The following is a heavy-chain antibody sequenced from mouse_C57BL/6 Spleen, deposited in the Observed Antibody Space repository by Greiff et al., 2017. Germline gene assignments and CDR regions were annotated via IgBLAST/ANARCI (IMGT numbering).Heavy chain of an antibody. Sequence: VQLQQSGAELVRPGTSVKVSCKASGYAFTNYLIEWVKQRPGQGLEWIGVINPGSGGTNYNEKFKGKGTLTADKYSSTAYMQLSSLTSEDSAVYFCARRDYDYDGWFAYWGQGTLVTVSA. V-gene: IGHV1-54*01. CDR1: GYAFTNYL. D-gene: IGHD2-4*01. CDR2: INPGSGGT. CDR3: ARRDYDYDGWFAY. J-gene: IGHJ3*01.